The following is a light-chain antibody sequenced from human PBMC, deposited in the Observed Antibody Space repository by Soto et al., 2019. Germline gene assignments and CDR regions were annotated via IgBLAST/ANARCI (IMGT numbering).Light chain of an antibody. CDR3: QHYNSWPE. CDR2: GAS. CDR1: QSVSSN. Sequence: EIVMTQSPATLSVSPGERATLSCRASQSVSSNLAWYQQKPGQAPRLLIYGASTRATGISARFSGSGSGTEFTLTISSLQFEDSAVYYCQHYNSWPEFGQGTKVEIK. J-gene: IGKJ1*01. V-gene: IGKV3-15*01.